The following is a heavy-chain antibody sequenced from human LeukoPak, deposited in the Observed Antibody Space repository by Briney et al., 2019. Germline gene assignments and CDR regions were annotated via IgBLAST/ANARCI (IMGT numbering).Heavy chain of an antibody. CDR2: IIPIFGTA. CDR3: ARERLGLRAFDI. Sequence: ASVKVSCKASGGTFSSYAISWVRQAPGQGLEWMGGIIPIFGTANYAQKFQGRVTITADESTSTAYMELSSLRSEDTAVYYCARERLGLRAFDIWGQGTMVTVSS. CDR1: GGTFSSYA. D-gene: IGHD3/OR15-3a*01. V-gene: IGHV1-69*13. J-gene: IGHJ3*02.